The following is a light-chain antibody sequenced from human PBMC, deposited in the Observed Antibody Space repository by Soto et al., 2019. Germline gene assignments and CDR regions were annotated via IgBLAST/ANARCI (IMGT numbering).Light chain of an antibody. J-gene: IGKJ1*01. Sequence: EIAMTHSPATLSVSPGERATLSFRASQSVGSNLAWYQQKPGQAPRLLIYGASTRATGIPARFSGSGSGTEFTLTISSLQSEDFAIYFCQQYNNWPPDRTFGQGTKVEIK. V-gene: IGKV3-15*01. CDR3: QQYNNWPPDRT. CDR1: QSVGSN. CDR2: GAS.